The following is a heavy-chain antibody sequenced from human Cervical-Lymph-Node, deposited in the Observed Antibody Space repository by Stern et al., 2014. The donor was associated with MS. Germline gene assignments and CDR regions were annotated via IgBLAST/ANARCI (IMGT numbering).Heavy chain of an antibody. V-gene: IGHV1-46*03. Sequence: VQLVESGAAVMKPGASVTVSCTASGFSLTSTYIHWMRQAPGQGLEWMATINPSGRTASYAHKFHGRATRTRDTSTSTGYMELRSLRSEDTAVYYCTVMAGGYSYCNGRGFMSRALWGQGTLVTVSS. CDR3: TVMAGGYSYCNGRGFMSRAL. J-gene: IGHJ4*02. D-gene: IGHD5-18*01. CDR1: GFSLTSTY. CDR2: INPSGRTA.